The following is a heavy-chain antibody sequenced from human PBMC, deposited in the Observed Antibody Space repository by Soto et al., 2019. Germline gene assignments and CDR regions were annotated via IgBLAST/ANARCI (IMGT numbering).Heavy chain of an antibody. D-gene: IGHD3-10*01. CDR3: ARGYYYGSGTIILDY. CDR1: GGSISSGGYY. J-gene: IGHJ4*02. Sequence: QVQLQESGPGLVKPSQTLSLTCTVSGGSISSGGYYWSWIRQHPGKGVEWIGYIYYSGTTFYDPSLKSRLTTSVDTSKNQFSLTLSSVTAADTAVYFCARGYYYGSGTIILDYWGQGTLVTVSS. V-gene: IGHV4-31*03. CDR2: IYYSGTT.